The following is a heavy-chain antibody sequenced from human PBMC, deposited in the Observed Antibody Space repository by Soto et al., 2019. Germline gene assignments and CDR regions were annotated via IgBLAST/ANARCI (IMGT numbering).Heavy chain of an antibody. CDR3: ARLGDYQTTILDY. D-gene: IGHD4-17*01. J-gene: IGHJ4*02. V-gene: IGHV4-39*01. CDR1: GGSISSSSYY. Sequence: QLQLQESGPGLVKPSETLSLTCTVSGGSISSSSYYWGWIRQPPGKGLEWIGSIYYSGSTYYNPSLKSRVTISVDTSKNQFSLKLSSVTAADAAVYYCARLGDYQTTILDYWGQGTLVTVSS. CDR2: IYYSGST.